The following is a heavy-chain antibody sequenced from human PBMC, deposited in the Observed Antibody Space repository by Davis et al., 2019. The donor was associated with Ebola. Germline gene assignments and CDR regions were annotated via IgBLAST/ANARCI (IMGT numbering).Heavy chain of an antibody. CDR3: TRGIARRRSGSWFDP. CDR1: GYTFTSCG. CDR2: ISAYTGDT. D-gene: IGHD2-15*01. V-gene: IGHV1-18*01. J-gene: IGHJ5*02. Sequence: ASVKVSCKASGYTFTSCGISWVRQAPGQGLEWMGWISAYTGDTNYAQKFQGRVTMTRDTSITTAYMELSSLSSDDTAVYYCTRGIARRRSGSWFDPWGQGTPVTVSS.